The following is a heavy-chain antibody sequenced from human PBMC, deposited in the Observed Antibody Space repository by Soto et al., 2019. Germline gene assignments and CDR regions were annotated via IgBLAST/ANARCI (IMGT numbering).Heavy chain of an antibody. D-gene: IGHD3-22*01. V-gene: IGHV1-69*12. J-gene: IGHJ4*02. CDR3: ARARDSSGPIFAY. CDR1: GGTFSTYT. Sequence: QVQLVQSGAEVKKPGSSVTVSCKASGGTFSTYTISWVRQAPGQGLEWIGGVIPIFSASNYAQKFQGRVTITADESTSTAYMELSSLRSEDTAVYYCARARDSSGPIFAYWGQGTLVTVSS. CDR2: VIPIFSAS.